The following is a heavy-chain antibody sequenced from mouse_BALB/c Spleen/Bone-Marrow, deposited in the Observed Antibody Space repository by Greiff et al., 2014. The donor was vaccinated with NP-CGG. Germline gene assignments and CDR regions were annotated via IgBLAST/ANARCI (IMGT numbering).Heavy chain of an antibody. CDR1: GFNIKDTF. CDR2: VDPANSDT. Sequence: VQLKESWAELVKPGASVQLSFTASGFNIKDTFMHWGKQRPEQGLGGIGRVDPANSDTKYDPKFQGKATITADTSSNTAYLQLSSLTSEDTAVYYCTKPSFYYGSSYWYFDVWGAGTTITVSS. J-gene: IGHJ1*01. CDR3: TKPSFYYGSSYWYFDV. D-gene: IGHD1-1*01. V-gene: IGHV14-3*02.